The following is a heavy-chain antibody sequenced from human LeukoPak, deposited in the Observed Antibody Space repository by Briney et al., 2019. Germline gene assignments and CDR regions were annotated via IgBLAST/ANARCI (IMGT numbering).Heavy chain of an antibody. D-gene: IGHD3-10*01. CDR3: VLGLEFRGVNTPCY. CDR1: GFTFTNAW. CDR2: IKSKSDDGTI. Sequence: PGGSLRLSCATSGFTFTNAWMTWVRQAPGKGLEWVGRIKSKSDDGTIDYAAPVKGRFAISRDDSKSTLYLQMNSLKTEVTAVYYGVLGLEFRGVNTPCYWGQGTLVTVSS. V-gene: IGHV3-15*01. J-gene: IGHJ4*02.